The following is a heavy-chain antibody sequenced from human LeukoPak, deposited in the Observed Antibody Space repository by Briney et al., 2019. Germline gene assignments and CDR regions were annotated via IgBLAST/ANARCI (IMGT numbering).Heavy chain of an antibody. Sequence: PGGSLRLSCVASGFTFSSYSMSWVRQAPGKGLEWVSGIIGSGINTYYADSVKGRFTISRDNARNSLCLQMNSLRAEDTAVYYCARGVASLDYWGQGTLVTVSS. V-gene: IGHV3-21*01. J-gene: IGHJ4*02. CDR3: ARGVASLDY. CDR1: GFTFSSYS. D-gene: IGHD2-15*01. CDR2: IIGSGINT.